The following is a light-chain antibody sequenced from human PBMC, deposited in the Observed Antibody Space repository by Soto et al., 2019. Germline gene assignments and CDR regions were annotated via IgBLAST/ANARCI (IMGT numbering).Light chain of an antibody. V-gene: IGKV1-5*01. CDR2: DAS. Sequence: DIQMTQSPSSLSASVGDRATITCRASQSISSWLAWYQQKPGKAPKLLIYDASSLESGVPSRFSGSGSGTEFTLTISSLQPDDFTTYYCQQYTSYSRAFGQGTKVDIK. CDR1: QSISSW. J-gene: IGKJ1*01. CDR3: QQYTSYSRA.